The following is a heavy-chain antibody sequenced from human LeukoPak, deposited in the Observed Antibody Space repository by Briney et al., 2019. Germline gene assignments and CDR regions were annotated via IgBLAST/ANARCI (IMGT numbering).Heavy chain of an antibody. CDR1: GDSITTSRYY. V-gene: IGHV4-39*02. Sequence: PSETLSLTCTVSGDSITTSRYYWAWIRQPPGKGLEWIGSISYSGSTNYDPSLKSRVTISVDTSKNQFSLQLSSVTAADTAFYYCVRERSFFGENYWGQGTLVTVSS. CDR3: VRERSFFGENY. D-gene: IGHD3-10*01. J-gene: IGHJ4*02. CDR2: ISYSGST.